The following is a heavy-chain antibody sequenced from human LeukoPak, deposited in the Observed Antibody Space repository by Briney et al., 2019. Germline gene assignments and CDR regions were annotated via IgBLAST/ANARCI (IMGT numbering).Heavy chain of an antibody. V-gene: IGHV1-18*01. Sequence: ASVKVSCKASDYTFTSYGINWVRQAPGQGLEWMGWISAYNGNTNYAQKFQGRVTMTTDTSTSTAYMELSSLRSEDTAVYYCARSIPLWKELRRDWFDPWGQGTLVIVSS. CDR3: ARSIPLWKELRRDWFDP. CDR1: DYTFTSYG. J-gene: IGHJ5*02. D-gene: IGHD3-16*01. CDR2: ISAYNGNT.